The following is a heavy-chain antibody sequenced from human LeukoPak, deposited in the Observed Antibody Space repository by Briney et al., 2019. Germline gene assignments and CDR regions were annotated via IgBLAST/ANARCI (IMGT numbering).Heavy chain of an antibody. CDR2: ISGDGDST. CDR1: GFTFSSYS. Sequence: GGSLRLSCAASGFTFSSYSMNWVRQAPGKGLEWVSLISGDGDSTYYVDSVKGRFTISRDNSKNSLYLQMNSLRTEDTALYYCAKDLGPTGAAWFDPWGQGTLVTVSS. D-gene: IGHD1-14*01. CDR3: AKDLGPTGAAWFDP. J-gene: IGHJ5*02. V-gene: IGHV3-43*02.